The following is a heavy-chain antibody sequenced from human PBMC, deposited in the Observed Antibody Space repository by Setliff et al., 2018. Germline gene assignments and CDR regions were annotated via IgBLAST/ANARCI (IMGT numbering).Heavy chain of an antibody. Sequence: SETLSLTCTVSGGSISSSSYYWGWIRQPPGKGLEWIGSIYYSGSTYYNPSLKSRVTISVDTSKNQFSLKLSSVTAADTAVYYCAREATSGGKNQPPIHFDYWGQGTLVTV. D-gene: IGHD6-19*01. CDR3: AREATSGGKNQPPIHFDY. CDR2: IYYSGST. CDR1: GGSISSSSYY. V-gene: IGHV4-39*07. J-gene: IGHJ4*02.